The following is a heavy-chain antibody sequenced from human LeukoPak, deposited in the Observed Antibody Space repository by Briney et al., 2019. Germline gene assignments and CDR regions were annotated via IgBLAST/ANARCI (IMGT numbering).Heavy chain of an antibody. CDR3: ARGSYNSGWREVDQ. D-gene: IGHD6-25*01. V-gene: IGHV3-72*01. Sequence: PGGSLRLSCAASGFTVSDHYMDWVRQAPGKGLEWVGRSRNRANRYTTEYAASVKGRFTISRDDSQSSLFLQMNSLKTEDTAVYYCARGSYNSGWREVDQWGHGTLVTVSS. J-gene: IGHJ4*01. CDR2: SRNRANRYTT. CDR1: GFTVSDHY.